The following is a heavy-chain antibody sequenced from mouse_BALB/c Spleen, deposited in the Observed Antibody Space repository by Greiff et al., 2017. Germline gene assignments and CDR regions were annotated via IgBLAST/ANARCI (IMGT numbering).Heavy chain of an antibody. CDR1: GYTFTDYE. J-gene: IGHJ2*01. CDR2: IDPETGGT. D-gene: IGHD1-1*02. V-gene: IGHV1-15*01. Sequence: QVQLKESGAELVRPGASVTLSCKASGYTFTDYEMHWVKQTPVHGLEWIGAIDPETGGTAYNQKFKGKATLTADKSSSTAYMELRSLTSEDSAVYYCTRGNGYFDYWGQGTTLTVSS. CDR3: TRGNGYFDY.